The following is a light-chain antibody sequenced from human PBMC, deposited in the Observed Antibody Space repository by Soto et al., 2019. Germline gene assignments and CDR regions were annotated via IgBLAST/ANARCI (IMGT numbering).Light chain of an antibody. V-gene: IGKV1-5*03. CDR1: QSISSW. Sequence: DIQMTQSPSTLSASVGDRVTITCRASQSISSWLAWYQQKPGKAPKLLIYKASTLESGVPSRFRGSGSGTEFTLTISSLQPDDFATYYCQQYNSDPPWTFGQGTKVEIK. J-gene: IGKJ1*01. CDR2: KAS. CDR3: QQYNSDPPWT.